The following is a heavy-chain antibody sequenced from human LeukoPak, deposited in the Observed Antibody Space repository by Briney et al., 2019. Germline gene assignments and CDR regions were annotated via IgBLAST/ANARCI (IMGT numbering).Heavy chain of an antibody. Sequence: GGSLRLSCAVSGFTFSGHWMFWVRQAPGKGLEWVSAISGSGGSTYYADSVKGRFTISRDNSKNTLYLQMNSLRAEDTAVYYCAKDGPRFDSSGYYYSGYFDYWGQGTLVTVSS. CDR1: GFTFSGHW. V-gene: IGHV3-23*01. D-gene: IGHD3-22*01. CDR3: AKDGPRFDSSGYYYSGYFDY. J-gene: IGHJ4*02. CDR2: ISGSGGST.